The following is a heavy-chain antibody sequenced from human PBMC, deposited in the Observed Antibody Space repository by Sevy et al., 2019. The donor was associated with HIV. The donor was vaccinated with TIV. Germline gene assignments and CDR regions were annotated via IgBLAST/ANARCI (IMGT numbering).Heavy chain of an antibody. CDR1: GFAFSDSN. J-gene: IGHJ4*02. Sequence: GGSLRLSCAASGFAFSDSNMHWVRQTPGKGLEWLAIISPNGGGTHYGDPVEGRFTISRDNSKNTLNLQMNSLRPEDTAVYYCARDWNWNFDFWGQGTMVTVSS. D-gene: IGHD1-1*01. V-gene: IGHV3-30-3*01. CDR2: ISPNGGGT. CDR3: ARDWNWNFDF.